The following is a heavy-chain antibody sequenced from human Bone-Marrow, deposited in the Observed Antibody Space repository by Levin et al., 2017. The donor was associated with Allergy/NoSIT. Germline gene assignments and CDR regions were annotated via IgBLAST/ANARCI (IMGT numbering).Heavy chain of an antibody. Sequence: GGSLRLSCAASGFTVSSNYMSWVRQAPGKGLEWVSVIYSGGSTYYADSVKGRFTISRDNSKNTLYLQMNSLRAEDTAVYYCARRPGVSKAPYYYYYGMDVWGQGTTVTVSS. V-gene: IGHV3-66*01. CDR2: IYSGGST. J-gene: IGHJ6*02. CDR3: ARRPGVSKAPYYYYYGMDV. D-gene: IGHD5/OR15-5a*01. CDR1: GFTVSSNY.